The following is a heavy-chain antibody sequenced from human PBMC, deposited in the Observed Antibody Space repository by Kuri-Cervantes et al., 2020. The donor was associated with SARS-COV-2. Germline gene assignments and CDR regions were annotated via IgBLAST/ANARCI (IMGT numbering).Heavy chain of an antibody. CDR1: GFTFTDYG. Sequence: GESLKISCLTSGFTFTDYGMAWVRRAPGKVLEWVSSINYSGGSTYYAASVRGRFTISRDNSKNMLYLQMNSLRAEDTAVYYCARAGGSGGTSNYYYYMDVWGKGTTVTVSS. CDR2: INYSGGST. V-gene: IGHV3-23*01. D-gene: IGHD2-15*01. J-gene: IGHJ6*03. CDR3: ARAGGSGGTSNYYYYMDV.